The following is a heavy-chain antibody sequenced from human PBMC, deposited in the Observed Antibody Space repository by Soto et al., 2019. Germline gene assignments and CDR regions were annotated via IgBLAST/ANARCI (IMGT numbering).Heavy chain of an antibody. Sequence: PGESLKISCKGSGYSFTSYWIGWVRQMPGKGLEWMGIIYPGDSHTRYSPSFQGQVTISADKSISTAYLQWSSLKASDTAMYYCARLYYYDSSGYSNWFDPCGQGTLVTVSS. J-gene: IGHJ5*02. CDR2: IYPGDSHT. CDR3: ARLYYYDSSGYSNWFDP. CDR1: GYSFTSYW. D-gene: IGHD3-22*01. V-gene: IGHV5-51*01.